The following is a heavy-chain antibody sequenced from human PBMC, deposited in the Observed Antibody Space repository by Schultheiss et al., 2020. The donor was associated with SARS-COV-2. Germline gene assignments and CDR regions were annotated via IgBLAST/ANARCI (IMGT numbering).Heavy chain of an antibody. V-gene: IGHV3-23*01. Sequence: GESLKISCAASGFTFSSYWMHWVRQAPGKGLEWVSAISGSGGSTYYADSVKGRFTISRDNSKNTLYLQMNSLRAEDTAVYYCAKALYCSGGSCSLRGGAFDIWGQGTMVTVSS. CDR3: AKALYCSGGSCSLRGGAFDI. D-gene: IGHD2-15*01. CDR1: GFTFSSYW. CDR2: ISGSGGST. J-gene: IGHJ3*02.